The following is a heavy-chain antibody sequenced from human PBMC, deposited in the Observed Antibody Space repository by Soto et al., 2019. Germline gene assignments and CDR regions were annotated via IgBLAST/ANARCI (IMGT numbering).Heavy chain of an antibody. Sequence: QVQLVQSGAEVKKPGASVKVSCKASGNTFTGYYMHWVRQAPGQGLEWMGWINLKSGGTHYAQKFQGWVTMTRDTYINTAYMELSRLTSDDTAVYYCARDSAIVGSHNWFDPWGQGPLVTVSS. CDR2: INLKSGGT. D-gene: IGHD1-26*01. CDR3: ARDSAIVGSHNWFDP. V-gene: IGHV1-2*04. J-gene: IGHJ5*02. CDR1: GNTFTGYY.